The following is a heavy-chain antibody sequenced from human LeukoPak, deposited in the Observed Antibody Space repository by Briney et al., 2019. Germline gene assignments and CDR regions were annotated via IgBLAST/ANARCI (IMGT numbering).Heavy chain of an antibody. CDR3: AKDRALVVAATYNWFDP. J-gene: IGHJ5*02. D-gene: IGHD2-15*01. CDR1: GFTFNSYA. Sequence: GGSLRLSCAASGFTFNSYAMSWVRQAPGKGLEWVSGISGSGGSTYYADSVKGRFTISRDNSKNTLYLQMNSLRVDDTAVYYCAKDRALVVAATYNWFDPWGQGTLVTVFS. CDR2: ISGSGGST. V-gene: IGHV3-23*01.